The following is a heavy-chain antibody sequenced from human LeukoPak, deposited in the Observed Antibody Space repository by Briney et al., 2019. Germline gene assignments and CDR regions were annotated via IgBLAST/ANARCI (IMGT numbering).Heavy chain of an antibody. J-gene: IGHJ5*02. V-gene: IGHV4-59*05. CDR3: ARHYGP. Sequence: SETLSLTCTVSGGSISSYYWSWIRQPPGKGLEWIGSIYDSGSTYYNPSLKSRVTISVDTSKNQFSLKLNSVTAADTAVYYCARHYGPWGQGTLVTVSS. D-gene: IGHD3-16*01. CDR1: GGSISSYY. CDR2: IYDSGST.